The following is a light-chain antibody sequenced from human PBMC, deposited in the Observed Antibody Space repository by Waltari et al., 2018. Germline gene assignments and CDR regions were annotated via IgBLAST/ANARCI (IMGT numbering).Light chain of an antibody. CDR1: QSVTNY. Sequence: EIVLTQSPDTLSLSPGERATLSCRASQSVTNYLAWYQQKPGQAPRVLIYSASNRATGVPARFSGSGSGTDFTLTISILEPEDFAVYYGQQRSNWPRTFGQGTKVEVK. J-gene: IGKJ1*01. V-gene: IGKV3-11*01. CDR3: QQRSNWPRT. CDR2: SAS.